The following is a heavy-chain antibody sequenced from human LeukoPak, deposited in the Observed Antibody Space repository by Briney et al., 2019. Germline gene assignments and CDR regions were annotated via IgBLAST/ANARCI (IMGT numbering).Heavy chain of an antibody. CDR1: GYSFTSYW. CDR3: ARAYYDYVWGSCRQPTHFDY. Sequence: GESLKISCKGSGYSFTSYWIGWVRQMPGKGLEWMGIIYPGDSDTRYSPSFQGQVTISADKSISTAYLQWSSLKASDTAMYYCARAYYDYVWGSCRQPTHFDYWGQGTLVTVSS. V-gene: IGHV5-51*01. CDR2: IYPGDSDT. J-gene: IGHJ4*02. D-gene: IGHD3-16*02.